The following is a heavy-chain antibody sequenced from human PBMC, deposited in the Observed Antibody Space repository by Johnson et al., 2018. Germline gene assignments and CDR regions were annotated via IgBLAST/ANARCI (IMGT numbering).Heavy chain of an antibody. CDR1: GYSFTSYW. CDR2: IYPGDSDT. V-gene: IGHV5-51*01. D-gene: IGHD5-18*01. J-gene: IGHJ6*03. Sequence: VQLVESGAEVKKPGESLKISCKGSGYSFTSYWIGWVRQMPGKGLEWMGIIYPGDSDTRYSPSFQGQVTLPADKSISTAYLQWSSLKAPDTAMYYCARHTGYSYGYEYYYYYMDVWGKGTTVTVSS. CDR3: ARHTGYSYGYEYYYYYMDV.